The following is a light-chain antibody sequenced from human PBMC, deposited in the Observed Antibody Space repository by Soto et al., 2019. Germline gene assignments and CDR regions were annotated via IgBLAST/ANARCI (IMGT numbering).Light chain of an antibody. CDR2: EVS. V-gene: IGLV2-14*01. J-gene: IGLJ3*02. CDR3: SSYTSSNTGV. Sequence: QSALTQPASVSGSPGHSITISCTGTSSDVGDYNYVSWYQQHPGKAPKLMIYEVSNRPSGVSNRFSGSKSGNTASLSISGLQAEDEADYHCSSYTSSNTGVFGGGTKLTVL. CDR1: SSDVGDYNY.